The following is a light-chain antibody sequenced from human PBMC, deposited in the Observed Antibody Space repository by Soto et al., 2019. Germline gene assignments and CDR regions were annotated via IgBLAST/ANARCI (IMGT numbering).Light chain of an antibody. CDR3: SSYTTNSPYI. CDR1: SGDVGGYNF. Sequence: QSALTQPRSVSGSPGQSVTISCTGTSGDVGGYNFVSWYQQNPGKAPTLMIYEVNNRPSGVSNRFSGSKSGNTASLTISGLQAEDEADYYCSSYTTNSPYIFGTGTKLTVL. J-gene: IGLJ1*01. V-gene: IGLV2-14*01. CDR2: EVN.